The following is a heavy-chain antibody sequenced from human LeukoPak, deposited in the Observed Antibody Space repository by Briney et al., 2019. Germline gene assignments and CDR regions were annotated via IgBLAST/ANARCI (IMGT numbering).Heavy chain of an antibody. CDR1: GYTFTSYD. CDR2: MNPNSGST. D-gene: IGHD3-3*01. V-gene: IGHV1-8*01. J-gene: IGHJ6*02. Sequence: ASVKVSCKASGYTFTSYDINWVRQATGQGLEWMGWMNPNSGSTGYAQKFQGRVTMTRNTSISTAYMELSSLRSEDTAVYYCASSSNYDFWSGFGYYYYYGMDVWGQGTTVTVSS. CDR3: ASSSNYDFWSGFGYYYYYGMDV.